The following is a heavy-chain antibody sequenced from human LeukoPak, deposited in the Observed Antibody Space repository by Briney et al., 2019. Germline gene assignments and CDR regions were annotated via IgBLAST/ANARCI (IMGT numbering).Heavy chain of an antibody. Sequence: GGSLRLSCAASEFTFSTYAMSWVRQAPGKGLEWVSAVSGSGGSTYYADSVKGRFTISRDNSKNTLYLQMNSLRAEDTAVYYCAKDLLAGLLWFGELFVFWGQGTLVTVSS. V-gene: IGHV3-23*01. D-gene: IGHD3-10*01. CDR1: EFTFSTYA. CDR2: VSGSGGST. CDR3: AKDLLAGLLWFGELFVF. J-gene: IGHJ4*02.